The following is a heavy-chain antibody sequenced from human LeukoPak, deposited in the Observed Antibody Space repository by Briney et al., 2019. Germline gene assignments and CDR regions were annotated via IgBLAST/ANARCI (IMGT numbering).Heavy chain of an antibody. V-gene: IGHV3-30*04. CDR1: GFTFSSYA. Sequence: GGSLRLSCAASGFTFSSYAMHWVRQAPGKGLEWVAVISYDGSNKYYADSVKGRFTISRDNSKNTRYLQMNSLRAEDTAVYYCAGEWSGGYQPTDYWGQGTLVTVSS. D-gene: IGHD3-10*01. CDR2: ISYDGSNK. CDR3: AGEWSGGYQPTDY. J-gene: IGHJ4*02.